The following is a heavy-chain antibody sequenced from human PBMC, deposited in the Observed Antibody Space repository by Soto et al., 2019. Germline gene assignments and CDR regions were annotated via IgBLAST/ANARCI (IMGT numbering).Heavy chain of an antibody. V-gene: IGHV4-34*01. D-gene: IGHD4-17*01. CDR2: INHSGST. Sequence: SETLSLTCAVYGGSFSGYYWSWIRQPPGKGLEWIGEINHSGSTNYNPSLKSRVTISVDTSKNQFSLKLSSVTAADTAVYYCARFHYYDDYVSTDKYFDYWGQGTLVTVSS. CDR3: ARFHYYDDYVSTDKYFDY. CDR1: GGSFSGYY. J-gene: IGHJ4*02.